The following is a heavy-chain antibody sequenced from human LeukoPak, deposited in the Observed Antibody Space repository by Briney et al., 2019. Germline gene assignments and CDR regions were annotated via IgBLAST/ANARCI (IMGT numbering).Heavy chain of an antibody. D-gene: IGHD2-15*01. CDR1: GFTFSSYA. CDR3: AKDQEIVVLVAATFDY. CDR2: ISGSGGST. V-gene: IGHV3-23*01. J-gene: IGHJ4*02. Sequence: GGSLRLSCTASGFTFSSYAMSWVRQAPGKGLEWVSAISGSGGSTYYADSVKGRFTISRDNSKNTLYLQMNSLRAEDTAVYYCAKDQEIVVLVAATFDYWGQGTLVTVSS.